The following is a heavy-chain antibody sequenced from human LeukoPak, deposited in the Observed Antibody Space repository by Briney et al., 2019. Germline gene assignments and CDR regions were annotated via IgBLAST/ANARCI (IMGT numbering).Heavy chain of an antibody. CDR3: ARRLSTRSYYLDD. CDR2: IYYSGTT. J-gene: IGHJ4*02. D-gene: IGHD2/OR15-2a*01. CDR1: GGSISISSDY. V-gene: IGHV4-39*01. Sequence: SETLSLTCTVSGGSISISSDYWGWIRQPPGKGLEWIGDIYYSGTTNYNPSLKSRVTMSVDTSKNQFSLKLNSATAADTAVYYCARRLSTRSYYLDDWGQGTLVAVSS.